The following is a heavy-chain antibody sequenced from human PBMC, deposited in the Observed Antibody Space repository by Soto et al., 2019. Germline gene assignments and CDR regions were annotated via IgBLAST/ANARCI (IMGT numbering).Heavy chain of an antibody. CDR1: GYTFTSYD. V-gene: IGHV1-8*02. Sequence: QVQLVQSGAEVKKPGASVKVSCKASGYTFTSYDNNWVRQATGQGLEWMGWMNPNSGNTGYAQKFQGRVTMTRNTSLSTAYIDLSSLRSEDTAAYYCARDSGGCRFDYWGQATLVTVSS. J-gene: IGHJ4*02. CDR2: MNPNSGNT. D-gene: IGHD2-15*01. CDR3: ARDSGGCRFDY.